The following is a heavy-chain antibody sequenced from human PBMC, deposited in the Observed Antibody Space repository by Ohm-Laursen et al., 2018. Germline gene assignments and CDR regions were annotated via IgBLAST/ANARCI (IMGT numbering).Heavy chain of an antibody. V-gene: IGHV5-51*01. CDR3: ARVEEEGAGAGHYFDY. Sequence: ESLRISCKGSGYSFDTYWIGWVRQVPGKGLEWVGIIYPRDSNIRYSPSFQGQVTISADKSITTAYLQWNNLRASDTAMYYCARVEEEGAGAGHYFDYWGQGTLVTVSS. CDR1: GYSFDTYW. D-gene: IGHD4/OR15-4a*01. J-gene: IGHJ4*02. CDR2: IYPRDSNI.